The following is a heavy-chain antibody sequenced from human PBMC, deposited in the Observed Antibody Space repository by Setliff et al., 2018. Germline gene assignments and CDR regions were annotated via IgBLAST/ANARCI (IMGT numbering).Heavy chain of an antibody. CDR2: ISSNTGDT. V-gene: IGHV3-11*03. Sequence: PGGSLRLSCAASGFTFSDYYMSWIRQAPGKGPEWVSGISSNTGDTNYADSVTGRFTISRDSSKNTLYLQMNSLRVEDTAVYYCAKRRSSSWFGGMDYWGQGTLVTVSS. J-gene: IGHJ4*02. D-gene: IGHD6-13*01. CDR3: AKRRSSSWFGGMDY. CDR1: GFTFSDYY.